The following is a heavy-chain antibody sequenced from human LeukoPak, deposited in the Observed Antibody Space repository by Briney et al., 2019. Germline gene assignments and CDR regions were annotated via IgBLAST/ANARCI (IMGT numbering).Heavy chain of an antibody. CDR3: ARDRSSGYYERLFDY. V-gene: IGHV1-69*05. D-gene: IGHD3-22*01. J-gene: IGHJ4*02. CDR1: GGTFSSYA. Sequence: ASVKVSCKASGGTFSSYAISWVRQAPGQGLEWMGGIIPIFGTANYAQKFQGRVTITTDESTSTAYMELSSLRSEDTAVYYCARDRSSGYYERLFDYWGQGTLVTVSS. CDR2: IIPIFGTA.